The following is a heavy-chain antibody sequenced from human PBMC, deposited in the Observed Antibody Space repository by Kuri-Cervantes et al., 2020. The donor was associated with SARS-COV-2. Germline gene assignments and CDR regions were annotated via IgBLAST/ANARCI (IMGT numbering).Heavy chain of an antibody. V-gene: IGHV4-4*02. CDR1: GGSISSNW. CDR2: IYHSGST. D-gene: IGHD3-22*01. Sequence: SETLSLTCVVSGGSISSNWWTWVRHPPGKGLEWIGEIYHSGSTNYSPSLGGRATISLDKSKNQFSLNVYSVTAADTAVYYCTRAGYDNSGYYYSFDFWGQGTLVTVSS. J-gene: IGHJ4*02. CDR3: TRAGYDNSGYYYSFDF.